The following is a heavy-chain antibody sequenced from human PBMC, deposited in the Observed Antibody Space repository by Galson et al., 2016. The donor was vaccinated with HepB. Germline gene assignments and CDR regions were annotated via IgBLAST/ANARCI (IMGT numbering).Heavy chain of an antibody. CDR1: GGSISSYY. V-gene: IGHV4-59*01. CDR2: IYYSGST. CDR3: ARTPSRGGMDV. J-gene: IGHJ6*02. Sequence: SETLSLTCTVSGGSISSYYWSWIRQPPGKGLEWIGYIYYSGSTYYNPPLKSRVTISVDTSKNQFSLKLTSVTTADTAVYYCARTPSRGGMDVWGQGTTVTVSS. D-gene: IGHD3-10*01.